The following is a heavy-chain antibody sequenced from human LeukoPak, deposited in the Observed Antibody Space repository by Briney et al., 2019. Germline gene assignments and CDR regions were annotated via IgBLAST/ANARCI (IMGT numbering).Heavy chain of an antibody. CDR2: IYYSGST. CDR3: ARVDSSGLWDY. V-gene: IGHV4-59*01. CDR1: GGSISSYY. J-gene: IGHJ4*02. D-gene: IGHD6-19*01. Sequence: PSETLSLTCTVSGGSISSYYWSWIRQPPGKGLEWIGYIYYSGSTNYNPSLKSRVTISVDTSKNQFSLKLSSVTAADTAVYYCARVDSSGLWDYWGQGTLVTVSS.